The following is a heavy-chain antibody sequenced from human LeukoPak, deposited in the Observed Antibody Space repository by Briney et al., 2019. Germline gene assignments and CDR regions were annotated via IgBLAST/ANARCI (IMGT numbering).Heavy chain of an antibody. CDR2: ISRNGGSS. V-gene: IGHV3-20*04. Sequence: RGSLRLSRAASGFTFVVYGMTWVRQAPGKGLEWVSGISRNGGSSGYADSVKGRFTLTRDNAKNSLCLQMKNLRAEDTALYYCVRSITIFGVWGQGTLVTVSS. CDR3: VRSITIFGV. D-gene: IGHD3-3*01. CDR1: GFTFVVYG. J-gene: IGHJ4*02.